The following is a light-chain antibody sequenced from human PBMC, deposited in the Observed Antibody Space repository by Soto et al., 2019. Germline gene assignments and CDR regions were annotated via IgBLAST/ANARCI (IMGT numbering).Light chain of an antibody. CDR3: QQYTTSPFT. CDR2: GAS. V-gene: IGKV3-20*01. CDR1: QSVGSNY. Sequence: EIVMTQSAAAVSVSPGERATLYCRASQSVGSNYLAWYQQKPGQAPRVLIYGASSRATGIPDRFSGSGSGADFTLTISRLESEDFAVYYCQQYTTSPFTFGPGTKVDIK. J-gene: IGKJ3*01.